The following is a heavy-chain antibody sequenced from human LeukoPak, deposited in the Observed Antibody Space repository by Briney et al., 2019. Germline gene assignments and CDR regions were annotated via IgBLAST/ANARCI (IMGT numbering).Heavy chain of an antibody. Sequence: GRSLRLSCAASGFTFSSYAMHWVRQAPGKGLGWVAVISYDGSNKYYADSVKGRFTISRDNSKNTLYLQMNSLRAEDTAVYYCARPWIQLWLAPYGYWGQGTLVTVSS. D-gene: IGHD5-18*01. CDR2: ISYDGSNK. CDR1: GFTFSSYA. CDR3: ARPWIQLWLAPYGY. J-gene: IGHJ4*02. V-gene: IGHV3-30*04.